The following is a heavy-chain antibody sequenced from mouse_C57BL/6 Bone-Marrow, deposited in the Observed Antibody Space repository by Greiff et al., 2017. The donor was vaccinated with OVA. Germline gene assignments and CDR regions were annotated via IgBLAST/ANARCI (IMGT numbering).Heavy chain of an antibody. CDR2: IDPSDSYT. CDR3: ARDEDFDV. CDR1: GYTFTSYW. V-gene: IGHV1-69*01. Sequence: QVQLKQPGAELVMPGASVKLSCKASGYTFTSYWMHWVKQRPGQGLEWIGEIDPSDSYTNYNQKFKGKSTLTVDKSSSTAYMQLSSLTSEDSAVYYCARDEDFDVWGTGTTVTVSS. J-gene: IGHJ1*03.